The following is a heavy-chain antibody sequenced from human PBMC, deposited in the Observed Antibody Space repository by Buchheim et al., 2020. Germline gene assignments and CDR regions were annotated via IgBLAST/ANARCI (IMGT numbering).Heavy chain of an antibody. CDR3: ARDDTGNDFWSGYYRSDGMDV. CDR2: IWYDGSNK. D-gene: IGHD3-3*01. J-gene: IGHJ6*02. Sequence: QVQLVESGGGVVQPGRSLRLSCAASGFTFSSYGMHWVRQAPGKGLEWVAVIWYDGSNKYYADSVKGRFTISRDNSKNTLYLQMNSLRAEDTAVYYCARDDTGNDFWSGYYRSDGMDVWGQGTT. V-gene: IGHV3-33*01. CDR1: GFTFSSYG.